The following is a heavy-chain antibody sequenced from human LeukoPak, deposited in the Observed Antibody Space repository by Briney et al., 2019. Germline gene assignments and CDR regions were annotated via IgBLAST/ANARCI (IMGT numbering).Heavy chain of an antibody. CDR1: GFTFINSA. CDR3: AADSDSSGYSWTNFDN. Sequence: SVKVSCKASGFTFINSAVQWVRQARGQRLEWIGWIVVGSGNINYAQKFQERLTFTRDMSTGTAYMELSSLRSEDTAVYYCAADSDSSGYSWTNFDNWGQGTLVTVSS. V-gene: IGHV1-58*01. CDR2: IVVGSGNI. J-gene: IGHJ4*02. D-gene: IGHD3-22*01.